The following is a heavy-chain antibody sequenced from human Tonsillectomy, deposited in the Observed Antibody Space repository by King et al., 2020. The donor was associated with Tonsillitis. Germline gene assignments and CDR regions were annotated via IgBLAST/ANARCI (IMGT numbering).Heavy chain of an antibody. V-gene: IGHV3-23*04. D-gene: IGHD3-10*01. CDR2: ISGSGSGGST. CDR1: GFTFSTYA. CDR3: AKDASITMIRGYNWFDP. J-gene: IGHJ5*02. Sequence: VQLVESGGGLVQPGGSLRLSCAASGFTFSTYAMSWVRQAPGKGLEWVSAISGSGSGGSTYYADSVKGRFTISRDNSKNMLYLQMNSLRAEDTAVYYCAKDASITMIRGYNWFDPWGQGTLVTVSS.